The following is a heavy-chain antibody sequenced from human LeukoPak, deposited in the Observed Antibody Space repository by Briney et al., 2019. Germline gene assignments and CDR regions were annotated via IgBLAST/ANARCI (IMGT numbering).Heavy chain of an antibody. J-gene: IGHJ4*02. V-gene: IGHV3-13*01. CDR3: AGAGSETQWRAFDF. D-gene: IGHD6-19*01. Sequence: PGGFLRLSCAASGFTFSRYDMHWVRQATGKGLEWVSGIGTAGDTYYAGSVKGRFTISRENAKNSLYLQMNSLTAGDTAVYYCAGAGSETQWRAFDFWGQGALVTVFS. CDR2: IGTAGDT. CDR1: GFTFSRYD.